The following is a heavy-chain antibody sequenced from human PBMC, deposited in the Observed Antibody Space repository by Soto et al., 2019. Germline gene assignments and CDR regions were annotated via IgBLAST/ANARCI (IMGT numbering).Heavy chain of an antibody. Sequence: EVQVLESGGGLVQPGGSLRLSCAASGFTFSSYAMNWVRQAPGKGLEWVSVISGSGGSTYYADPVKGRFTISRDNSKNTLYLQMNSLRAEDTAVYYCASRSSGWYFDYWGQGTLVTVSS. CDR1: GFTFSSYA. CDR3: ASRSSGWYFDY. D-gene: IGHD6-19*01. V-gene: IGHV3-23*01. CDR2: ISGSGGST. J-gene: IGHJ4*02.